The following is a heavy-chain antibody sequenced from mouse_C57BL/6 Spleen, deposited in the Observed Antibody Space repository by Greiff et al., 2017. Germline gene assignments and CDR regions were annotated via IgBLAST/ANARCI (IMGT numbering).Heavy chain of an antibody. D-gene: IGHD2-3*01. Sequence: DVMLVESGGGLVQPKGSLKLSCAASGFSFNTYAMNWVRQAPGKGLEWVARIRSKSNNYATYYADSVKDRFTISRDDSESMLYLQMNNLKTEDTAMYYCVRLYVSDRYFDVWGTGTTVTVSS. CDR2: IRSKSNNYAT. J-gene: IGHJ1*03. CDR1: GFSFNTYA. CDR3: VRLYVSDRYFDV. V-gene: IGHV10-1*01.